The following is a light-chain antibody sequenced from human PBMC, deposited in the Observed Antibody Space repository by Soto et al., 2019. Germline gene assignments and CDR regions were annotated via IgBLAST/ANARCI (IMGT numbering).Light chain of an antibody. CDR1: QSVSSN. CDR2: GAS. J-gene: IGKJ1*01. V-gene: IGKV3-15*01. CDR3: QQNNNWPRT. Sequence: EIVMTQSPDTLSVSPGERATLSCRASQSVSSNLAWYQQRPGQAPRLLIYGASTRASGIPTRFVGSGSGTAFTLTISSLQSEDFAVYYCQQNNNWPRTFCQGTKMDI.